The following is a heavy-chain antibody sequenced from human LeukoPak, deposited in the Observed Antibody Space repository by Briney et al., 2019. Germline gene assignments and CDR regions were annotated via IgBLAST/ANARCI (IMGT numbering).Heavy chain of an antibody. D-gene: IGHD3-10*01. Sequence: GRSLRLSCAASGFTFDDYAMHWVRQAPGKGLEWVSAISGSGGSTYYADSVKGRFTISRDNSKNTLYLQMNSLRAEDTAVYYCAKVSMVRGVYWFDPWGQGTLVTVSS. J-gene: IGHJ5*02. CDR1: GFTFDDYA. V-gene: IGHV3-23*01. CDR3: AKVSMVRGVYWFDP. CDR2: ISGSGGST.